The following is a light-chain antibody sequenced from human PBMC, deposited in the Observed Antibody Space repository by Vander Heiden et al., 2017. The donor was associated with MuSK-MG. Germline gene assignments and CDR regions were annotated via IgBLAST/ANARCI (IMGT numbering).Light chain of an antibody. CDR1: NIGSKS. CDR3: QVWDFSDQVV. J-gene: IGLJ2*01. CDR2: DDS. V-gene: IGLV3-21*02. Sequence: SYVLTQPPSVSVAPGQTASIPCGGNNIGSKSVHWYQQKPGQAPVLVVYDDSHRPSGIPERFSGSNSENTATLTISRVEAGDEADYYCQVWDFSDQVVFGGGTKLTVL.